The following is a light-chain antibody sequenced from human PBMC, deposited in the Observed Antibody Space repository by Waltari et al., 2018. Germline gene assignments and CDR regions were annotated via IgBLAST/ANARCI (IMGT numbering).Light chain of an antibody. CDR2: GVS. CDR3: LHLDNSRSEFT. J-gene: IGKJ4*01. CDR1: QGISSY. V-gene: IGKV1-9*01. Sequence: DIQLTQSPSFLSASVGDRVTITCRASQGISSYLAWYQQKPGKAPELLIYGVSTLQIGVPSRFSGSGSGTEFTLTVSSLQPEDFATYYCLHLDNSRSEFTFGGGTQVEIK.